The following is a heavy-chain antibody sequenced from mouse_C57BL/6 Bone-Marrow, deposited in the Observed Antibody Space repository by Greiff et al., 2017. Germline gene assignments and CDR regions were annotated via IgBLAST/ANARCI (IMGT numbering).Heavy chain of an antibody. CDR2: IWSGGST. J-gene: IGHJ4*01. Sequence: QVQLQQSGPGLVQPSQSLSITCTVSGFSLTSYGVHWVRQSPGKGLAWLGVIWSGGSTDYNAAFISRLSISKDNSKSQVFFKMNSLQADDTAIYYCASIYYGNDYAMDYWGQGTSVTVSS. V-gene: IGHV2-2*01. CDR1: GFSLTSYG. CDR3: ASIYYGNDYAMDY. D-gene: IGHD2-1*01.